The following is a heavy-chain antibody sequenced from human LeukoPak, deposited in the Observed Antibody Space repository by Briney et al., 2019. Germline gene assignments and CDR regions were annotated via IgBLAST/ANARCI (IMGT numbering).Heavy chain of an antibody. J-gene: IGHJ4*02. CDR3: ARGYGDYRIYYFDY. Sequence: SETLSLTCTVSGGSISNYYWSWLRQPPAQGLEWIGYIHYSRSSNYNPSLKSRVTISVDTSKKQFSLKLSSVTAADTAVYYCARGYGDYRIYYFDYWGQGTLVTVS. D-gene: IGHD4-17*01. CDR1: GGSISNYY. V-gene: IGHV4-59*08. CDR2: IHYSRSS.